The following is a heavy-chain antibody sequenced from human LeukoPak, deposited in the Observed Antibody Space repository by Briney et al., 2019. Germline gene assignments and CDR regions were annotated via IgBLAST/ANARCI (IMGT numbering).Heavy chain of an antibody. CDR1: TFSSYW. J-gene: IGHJ4*02. CDR3: ARSGFGATNIYSYFDY. D-gene: IGHD1-26*01. V-gene: IGHV4-39*07. CDR2: IYSRGNT. Sequence: TFSSYWMSWIRQPPGKGLEWLGNIYSRGNTYYKPSLRSRVTISIDTSKNQFSLKLSSVAAADTAVYYCARSGFGATNIYSYFDYWGQGTLVTVSS.